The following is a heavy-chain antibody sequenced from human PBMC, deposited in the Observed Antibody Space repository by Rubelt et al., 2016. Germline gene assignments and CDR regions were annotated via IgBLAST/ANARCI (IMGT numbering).Heavy chain of an antibody. CDR2: IYYSGTT. CDR1: GGSISSSNYY. D-gene: IGHD1-26*01. CDR3: ARQLYSGSYYIDY. J-gene: IGHJ4*02. V-gene: IGHV4-39*01. Sequence: QLQLQESGPGLVRPSETLSLTCSVSGGSISSSNYYWGWVRRPPGKGLEWIGSIYYSGTTYYNPSLESRVTMSVDTSKNQFSLKLGSVTAADTALYYCARQLYSGSYYIDYWGQGTLVTVSS.